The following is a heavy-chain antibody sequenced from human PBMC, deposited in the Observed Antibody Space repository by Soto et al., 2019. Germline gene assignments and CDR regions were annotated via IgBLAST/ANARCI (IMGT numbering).Heavy chain of an antibody. Sequence: QLQMQESGSGLVKPSQTLSLTCTVSGGSITSGGYSWSWIRQTPGMGLEWIGYIYPTGKTYYNPSLKNRATLSIDTSQNQFSLQLTSVTAADMAVYFCARAPPGPAPRWGVWGHGTTVTVSS. V-gene: IGHV4-30-2*01. D-gene: IGHD3-16*01. CDR3: ARAPPGPAPRWGV. J-gene: IGHJ6*02. CDR1: GGSITSGGYS. CDR2: IYPTGKT.